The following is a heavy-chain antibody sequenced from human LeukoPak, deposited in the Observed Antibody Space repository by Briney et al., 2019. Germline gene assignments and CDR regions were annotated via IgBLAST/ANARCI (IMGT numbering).Heavy chain of an antibody. CDR2: INPNSGGT. CDR1: GYTFTGYY. Sequence: ASVKVSCKASGYTFTGYYMHWVRQAPGQGLEWMGWINPNSGGTNYAQKFQGRVTMTRDTSISTAYMELSRLRSDDTAVYYCARGGFRPYSSSRPNGYWGQGTLVTVSS. D-gene: IGHD6-13*01. J-gene: IGHJ4*02. V-gene: IGHV1-2*02. CDR3: ARGGFRPYSSSRPNGY.